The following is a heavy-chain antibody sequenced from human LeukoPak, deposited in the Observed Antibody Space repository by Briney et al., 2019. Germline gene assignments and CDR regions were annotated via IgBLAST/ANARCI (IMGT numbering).Heavy chain of an antibody. CDR3: AREGGARCSGGSCYYLYAFDI. Sequence: SVKVSCKASGGTFSSYAISWVRQAPGQGLEWMGGIIPIFGTANYAQKFQGRVTITADKSTSTAYMELSSLRSEDTAVYYCAREGGARCSGGSCYYLYAFDIWGQGTMVTVSS. CDR2: IIPIFGTA. CDR1: GGTFSSYA. V-gene: IGHV1-69*06. D-gene: IGHD2-15*01. J-gene: IGHJ3*02.